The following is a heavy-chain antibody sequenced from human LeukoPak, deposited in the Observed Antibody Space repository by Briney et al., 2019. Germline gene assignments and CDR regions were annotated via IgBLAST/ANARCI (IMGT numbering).Heavy chain of an antibody. Sequence: GRSLRLSCAASGFTFDDYAMHWVRQAPGKGLEWVSGISWNSGSIGYADSVKGRFTISRDNAKNSLCLQMNSLRAEDTALYYCAKAARWGDFDYWGQGTLVTVSS. V-gene: IGHV3-9*01. CDR2: ISWNSGSI. CDR1: GFTFDDYA. J-gene: IGHJ4*02. D-gene: IGHD3-16*01. CDR3: AKAARWGDFDY.